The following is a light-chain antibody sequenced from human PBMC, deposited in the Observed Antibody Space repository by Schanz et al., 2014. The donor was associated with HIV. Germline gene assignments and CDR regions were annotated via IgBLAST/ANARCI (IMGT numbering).Light chain of an antibody. CDR1: SSNIGSNT. CDR3: CSYAGSYTL. Sequence: QSVVTQPPSASGTPGQRVTISCSGSSSNIGSNTVNWYQQLPGTAPKLLIYDDNQRPSGVPDRFSGSKSGTSVSLAISGLQSEDEADYYCCSYAGSYTLFGGGTKLTVL. CDR2: DDN. J-gene: IGLJ2*01. V-gene: IGLV1-44*01.